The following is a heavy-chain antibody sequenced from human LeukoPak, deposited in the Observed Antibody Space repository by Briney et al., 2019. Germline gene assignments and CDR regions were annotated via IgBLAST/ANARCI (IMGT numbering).Heavy chain of an antibody. CDR1: GFIFSYYG. CDR3: ATATQSSGWFFDY. V-gene: IGHV3-30*03. D-gene: IGHD6-19*01. J-gene: IGHJ4*02. Sequence: PGRSLRLSCAASGFIFSYYGMHWVRQAPGKGLEWVAVISYDGSTQFYADSVKGRFTISRDNSKNTLYLQMNSLGTEDTAVYFCATATQSSGWFFDYWGQGTLVTVSS. CDR2: ISYDGSTQ.